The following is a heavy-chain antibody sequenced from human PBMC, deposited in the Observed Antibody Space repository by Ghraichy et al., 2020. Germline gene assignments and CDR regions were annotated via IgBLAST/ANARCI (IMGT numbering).Heavy chain of an antibody. CDR1: GFTFSSYA. Sequence: GGSLRLSCAASGFTFSSYAMSWVRQAAGKGLEGVSVISGSGGSTYYADSVKGRFTISRDNSKITLYLQMNSLRADDTAVYYCAGGRKTVVSAAHSGWSNDYYFDYWVQGTQVTVSS. CDR3: AGGRKTVVSAAHSGWSNDYYFDY. V-gene: IGHV3-23*01. D-gene: IGHD2-2*01. CDR2: ISGSGGST. J-gene: IGHJ4*02.